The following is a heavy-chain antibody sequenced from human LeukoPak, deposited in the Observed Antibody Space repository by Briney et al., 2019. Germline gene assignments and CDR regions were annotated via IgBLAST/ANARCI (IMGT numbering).Heavy chain of an antibody. CDR3: ARDLGAAQLYYYYGMDV. Sequence: PGKVSRKGFGGTFRSYSICWVRQGPGQGVGWMGRIIPILGIANYAQKFQGRVTITADKSTSTAYMELSSLRSEDTAVYYCARDLGAAQLYYYYGMDVWGQGTTVTVSS. J-gene: IGHJ6*02. CDR1: GGTFRSYS. CDR2: IIPILGIA. V-gene: IGHV1-69*04. D-gene: IGHD6-6*01.